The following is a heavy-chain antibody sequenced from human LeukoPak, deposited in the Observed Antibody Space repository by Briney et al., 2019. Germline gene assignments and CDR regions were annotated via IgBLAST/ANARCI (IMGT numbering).Heavy chain of an antibody. CDR3: ASPLKRDYYYYYGMDV. CDR1: GGTFSSYA. CDR2: ISAYNGNT. D-gene: IGHD5-24*01. J-gene: IGHJ6*02. V-gene: IGHV1-18*01. Sequence: WASVKVSCKASGGTFSSYAISWVRQAPGQGLEWMGWISAYNGNTNYAQKLQGRVTMTTDTSTSTAYMELRSLRSDDTAVYYCASPLKRDYYYYYGMDVWGQGTTVTVSS.